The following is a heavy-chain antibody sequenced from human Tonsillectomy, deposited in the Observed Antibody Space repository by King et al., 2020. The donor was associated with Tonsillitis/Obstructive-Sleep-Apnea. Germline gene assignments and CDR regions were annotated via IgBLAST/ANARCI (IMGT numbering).Heavy chain of an antibody. J-gene: IGHJ6*03. D-gene: IGHD2-2*02. CDR2: IYYSGST. V-gene: IGHV4-39*01. Sequence: LQLQESGPGLVKPSETLSLTCTVSGGSISSSIYYWGWIRQPPGKGLEWIGSIYYSGSTYYNPSLKSRVSVSVDTSKNQFSLKLSSVTAADTAVYYCAKQGKDCSSTSCYSDFYYYYYMDVWGKGTTLTVSS. CDR3: AKQGKDCSSTSCYSDFYYYYYMDV. CDR1: GGSISSSIYY.